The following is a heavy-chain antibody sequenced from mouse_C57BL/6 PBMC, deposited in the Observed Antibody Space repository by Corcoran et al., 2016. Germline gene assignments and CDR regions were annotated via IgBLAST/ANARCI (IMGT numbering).Heavy chain of an antibody. CDR3: TTGGRNYGWFAY. Sequence: EVQLQQSGAELVRPGASVKLSCTASGFNIKVYYMHWVKQRPEQGLEWIGRIDPEDGDTEYAPKVQGKATMTADTSSNTAYLQLSSLTSEDTAVYYCTTGGRNYGWFAYWGQGTLVTVSA. CDR1: GFNIKVYY. CDR2: IDPEDGDT. V-gene: IGHV14-1*01. D-gene: IGHD1-1*01. J-gene: IGHJ3*01.